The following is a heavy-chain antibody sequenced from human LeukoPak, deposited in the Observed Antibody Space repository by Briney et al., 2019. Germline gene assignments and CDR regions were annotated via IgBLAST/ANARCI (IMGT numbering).Heavy chain of an antibody. CDR3: ARMGRYSSILGY. Sequence: SETLSLTCAVYGGSSSGYYWSWIRQPPGKGLEWIGEINHSGSTNYNPSLKSRVTISVDTSKNQFSLKLSSVTAADTAVYYCARMGRYSSILGYWGQGTLVTVSS. CDR1: GGSSSGYY. V-gene: IGHV4-34*01. CDR2: INHSGST. J-gene: IGHJ4*02. D-gene: IGHD6-13*01.